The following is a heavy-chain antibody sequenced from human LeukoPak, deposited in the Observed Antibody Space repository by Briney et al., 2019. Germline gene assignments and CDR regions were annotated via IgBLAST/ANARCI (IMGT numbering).Heavy chain of an antibody. V-gene: IGHV3-33*08. CDR2: VWYDGSNK. CDR1: GFTFSHYW. CDR3: ARIPWVGELLGGDY. Sequence: GGSLRPSCAASGFTFSHYWMHWVRQAPGKGLEWVAAVWYDGSNKYYADSVKGRFTISRDNSKNTLYLQMNSLRADDTAVYYCARIPWVGELLGGDYWGQGTLVTVSS. D-gene: IGHD3-10*01. J-gene: IGHJ4*02.